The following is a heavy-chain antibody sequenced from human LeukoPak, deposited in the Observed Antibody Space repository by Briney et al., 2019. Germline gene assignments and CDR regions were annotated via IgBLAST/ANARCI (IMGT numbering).Heavy chain of an antibody. CDR1: GFTFDDYG. Sequence: GGSLRLSCAASGFTFDDYGMSWVRQAPGKGLEWVSGINWNGGSTGYADSVKGRFTISRDNAKNSLYLQMNSLRAEDTALYYCARDGKTAGTGYYFDYWGQGTLVTVSS. CDR2: INWNGGST. CDR3: ARDGKTAGTGYYFDY. D-gene: IGHD6-13*01. J-gene: IGHJ4*02. V-gene: IGHV3-20*04.